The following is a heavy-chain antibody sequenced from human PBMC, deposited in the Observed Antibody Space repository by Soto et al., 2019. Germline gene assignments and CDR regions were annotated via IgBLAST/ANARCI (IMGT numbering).Heavy chain of an antibody. CDR1: GGSISSDY. CDR3: ARGRGIAAASDV. CDR2: IYYSGST. V-gene: IGHV4-59*07. D-gene: IGHD6-13*01. Sequence: PSDTLSLTCTVSGGSISSDYRSWIRQPPGKGLEWIGYIYYSGSTNYNPSLKSRVTISVDTSKNQFSLKLSSVTAADTAVYYCARGRGIAAASDVWGQGTTVTVSS. J-gene: IGHJ6*02.